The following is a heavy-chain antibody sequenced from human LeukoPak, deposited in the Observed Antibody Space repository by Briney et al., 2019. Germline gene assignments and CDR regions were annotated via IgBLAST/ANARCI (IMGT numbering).Heavy chain of an antibody. CDR2: IIPILGIA. D-gene: IGHD2-15*01. V-gene: IGHV1-69*04. CDR1: GGTFSSYA. Sequence: ASVKVSCKASGGTFSSYAISWVRQAPGQGLEWMGRIIPILGIANYAQKFQGRVTITADKSTSTAYMELSSLRSEDTAVYYCARRGYCSGGSCYDAFDIWGQGTMVTVSS. J-gene: IGHJ3*02. CDR3: ARRGYCSGGSCYDAFDI.